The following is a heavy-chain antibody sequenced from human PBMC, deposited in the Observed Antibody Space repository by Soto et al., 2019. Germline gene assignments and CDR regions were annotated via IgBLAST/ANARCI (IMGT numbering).Heavy chain of an antibody. CDR1: GGSISSDTYY. D-gene: IGHD3-10*01. J-gene: IGHJ5*02. CDR3: SRLGRLNWFDP. V-gene: IGHV4-31*03. Sequence: SETLSLTCTVSGGSISSDTYYWNWTRQYPGKGLEWIGYIYYNGNTYYNPSLKSRLTISIDASKNQFSLKLNSVTAADTAVYYCSRLGRLNWFDPWGQGTLVTVSS. CDR2: IYYNGNT.